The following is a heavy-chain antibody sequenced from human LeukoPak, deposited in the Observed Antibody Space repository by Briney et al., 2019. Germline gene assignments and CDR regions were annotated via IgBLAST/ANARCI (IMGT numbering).Heavy chain of an antibody. D-gene: IGHD2-8*01. V-gene: IGHV1-2*02. CDR1: GYTFTGYY. CDR3: AREGTKYYYYMDV. Sequence: ASVKVSCKASGYTFTGYYMHWVRQAPGQGLEWMGWINPNSGGTNYAQKFQGRVTMTWDTSISTAYMELSRLRSDDTAVYYCAREGTKYYYYMDVWGKGTTVTVSS. J-gene: IGHJ6*03. CDR2: INPNSGGT.